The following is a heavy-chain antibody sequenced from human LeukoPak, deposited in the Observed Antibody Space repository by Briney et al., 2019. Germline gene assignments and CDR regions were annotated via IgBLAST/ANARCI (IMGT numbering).Heavy chain of an antibody. Sequence: GGSLRLSCAASGFTFSSYAMSWVRQAPGKGLEWVSAISGSGGSTHYADSVKGRFTISRDNSKNTLYLQMNSLRAEDTAVYYCAESYGSGSYYSNYFVYWGQGTLVTVSS. D-gene: IGHD3-10*01. V-gene: IGHV3-23*01. CDR3: AESYGSGSYYSNYFVY. CDR1: GFTFSSYA. J-gene: IGHJ4*02. CDR2: ISGSGGST.